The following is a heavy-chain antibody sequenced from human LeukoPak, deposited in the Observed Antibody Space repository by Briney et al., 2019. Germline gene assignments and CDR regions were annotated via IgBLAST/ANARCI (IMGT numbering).Heavy chain of an antibody. CDR2: ISSSSSYI. D-gene: IGHD2-2*01. J-gene: IGHJ6*03. CDR1: GFTFSSYR. CDR3: ARYCSSTSCHHSYYYYMDV. Sequence: GGSLRLSCAASGFTFSSYRMNWVRQAPGKGLEWVSSISSSSSYIYYADSVKGRFIISIDNAKNSLYLQMNSLRAEDTAVYYCARYCSSTSCHHSYYYYMDVWGKGTTVTVSS. V-gene: IGHV3-21*01.